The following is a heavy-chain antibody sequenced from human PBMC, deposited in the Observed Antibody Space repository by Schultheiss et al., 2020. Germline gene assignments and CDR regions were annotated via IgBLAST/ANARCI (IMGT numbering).Heavy chain of an antibody. Sequence: GGSLRLSCAASGFTFTAYDMNWVRQAPGRGLEWVSYIRSSGRTIYYADSVKGRFTISRDNAKNSLYLQMNSLRAEDTAVYYCARDRVPTVTTYGWFDPWGQGTLVTVSS. V-gene: IGHV3-48*01. CDR1: GFTFTAYD. D-gene: IGHD4-17*01. CDR2: IRSSGRTI. J-gene: IGHJ5*02. CDR3: ARDRVPTVTTYGWFDP.